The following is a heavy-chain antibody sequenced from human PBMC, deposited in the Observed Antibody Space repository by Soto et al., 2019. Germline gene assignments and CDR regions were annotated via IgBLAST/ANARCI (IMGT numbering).Heavy chain of an antibody. J-gene: IGHJ4*02. CDR2: IIPLFGRT. CDR3: VRDSIAAAGFDS. V-gene: IGHV1-69*12. CDR1: GGPFSSYT. Sequence: QVHLVQSGAEVKMPGSSVKVSCKVSGGPFSSYTISWVRQGPGQGLEWMGEIIPLFGRTNYVQGFQGRVTISADESTNTAYMQLSSLRSEDTAVYYCVRDSIAAAGFDSWGQGTLVTVS. D-gene: IGHD6-13*01.